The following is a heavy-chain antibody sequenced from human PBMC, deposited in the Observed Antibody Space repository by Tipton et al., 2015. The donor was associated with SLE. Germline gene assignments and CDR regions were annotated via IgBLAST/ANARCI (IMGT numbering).Heavy chain of an antibody. Sequence: TLSLTCTVSGGSISNGGYYWSWIRQHPGKGLEWIGYIYYSGSTYYNPSLKSRVTISVDTSKNQFSLKLSSVTAADTAVYYCARVTGERSYFDYWGQGTLATVSS. CDR3: ARVTGERSYFDY. CDR2: IYYSGST. CDR1: GGSISNGGYY. V-gene: IGHV4-31*03. J-gene: IGHJ4*02. D-gene: IGHD7-27*01.